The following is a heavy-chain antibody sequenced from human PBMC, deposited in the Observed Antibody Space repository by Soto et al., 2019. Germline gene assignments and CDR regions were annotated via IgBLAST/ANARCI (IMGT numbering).Heavy chain of an antibody. V-gene: IGHV3-33*01. Sequence: QVQLVESGGGVVKPGTSLRLSCTTSGFTFSNHAMHWVRQAPGKGLEWVAQIWYDGSNKYYADSVKGRFTISRDNSRNMVYVQMNSLRVEDTAVYYCARDGQQLAPYALDVWGQGTSVTVSS. CDR3: ARDGQQLAPYALDV. J-gene: IGHJ6*02. CDR1: GFTFSNHA. D-gene: IGHD6-13*01. CDR2: IWYDGSNK.